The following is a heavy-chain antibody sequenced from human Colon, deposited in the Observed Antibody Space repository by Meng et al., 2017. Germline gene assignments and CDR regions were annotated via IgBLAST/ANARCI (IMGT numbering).Heavy chain of an antibody. CDR2: VTGAGDRT. V-gene: IGHV3-23*01. D-gene: IGHD1-14*01. J-gene: IGHJ4*02. CDR3: ARLETVGRSVFHFDL. Sequence: GGSLRLSCTASGFNFINSAMSWVRRPPGKGLEWVSAVTGAGDRTFYADSVKGRFTISRDNSKSTVDLQMNSLGAEDTADYYCARLETVGRSVFHFDLWGQGTPVTVSS. CDR1: GFNFINSA.